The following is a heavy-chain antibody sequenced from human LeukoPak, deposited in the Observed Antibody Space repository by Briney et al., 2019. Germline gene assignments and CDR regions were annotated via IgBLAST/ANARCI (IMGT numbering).Heavy chain of an antibody. CDR2: IYLGDSDT. Sequence: GESLKISCKGSGYSFTSYWIVWVRQMPGKGLERMGIIYLGDSDTRYSPSFQGQVTISADKSISTAYLQWSSLKASDTAMYYCARLNDGGSYSTGGYWFDPWGQGTLVTVSS. J-gene: IGHJ5*02. CDR3: ARLNDGGSYSTGGYWFDP. D-gene: IGHD1-26*01. CDR1: GYSFTSYW. V-gene: IGHV5-51*01.